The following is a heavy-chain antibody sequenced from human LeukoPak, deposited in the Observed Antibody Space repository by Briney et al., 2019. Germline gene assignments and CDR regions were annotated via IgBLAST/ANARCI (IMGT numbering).Heavy chain of an antibody. CDR1: GYTLTKLS. Sequence: ASVKVSCKVSGYTLTKLSMHWVRQAPGKGLEWMGGFDPEDGETIYAQKFQGRVTMTEDTSTDTAYMELNSLRSDDTAVYYCATDPGEIVPAAKGPRGDYCYGMDVWGQGTTVTVSS. J-gene: IGHJ6*02. CDR3: ATDPGEIVPAAKGPRGDYCYGMDV. CDR2: FDPEDGET. V-gene: IGHV1-24*01. D-gene: IGHD2-2*01.